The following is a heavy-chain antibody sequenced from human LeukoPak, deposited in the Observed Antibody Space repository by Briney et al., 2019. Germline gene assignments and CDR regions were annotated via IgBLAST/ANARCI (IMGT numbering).Heavy chain of an antibody. CDR3: ARRSGYYSFDY. Sequence: SETLSLTCAVSGYSISSSNWWGWIRQPPGKGLEWIGYIYYSGSTYYNPSLKSRVTISVDTSKNQFSLKLSSVTAADTAVYYCARRSGYYSFDYWGQGTLVAVSS. V-gene: IGHV4-28*01. CDR2: IYYSGST. D-gene: IGHD3-22*01. CDR1: GYSISSSNW. J-gene: IGHJ4*02.